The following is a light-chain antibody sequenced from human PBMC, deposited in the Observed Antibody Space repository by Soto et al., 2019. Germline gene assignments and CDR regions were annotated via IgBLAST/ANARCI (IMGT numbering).Light chain of an antibody. CDR3: SSYTSSSTNV. CDR2: DVS. Sequence: QSVLTQPASVSGSPGQSITISCTGTSSDVGGYNYVSWYQQHPGKAPKLMIYDVSNRPSGVSNRFSGSKSGNPASLTISGLQAEDEADFSCSSYTSSSTNVFGTGTKVTVL. J-gene: IGLJ1*01. V-gene: IGLV2-14*01. CDR1: SSDVGGYNY.